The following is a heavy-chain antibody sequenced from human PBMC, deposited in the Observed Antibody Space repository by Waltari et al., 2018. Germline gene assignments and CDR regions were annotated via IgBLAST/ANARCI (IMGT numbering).Heavy chain of an antibody. D-gene: IGHD2-15*01. V-gene: IGHV3-21*01. CDR2: ISSSSSYI. Sequence: EVQLVESGGGLVKPGGSLRLSCAASGFTFSSYSMNWVRQAPGKGLEWVSSISSSSSYIYYADSVKGRFTISRDNAKNSLYLQMNSLRAEDTAVYYCARARSAVGGPGPVDPWGQGTLVTVSS. CDR1: GFTFSSYS. J-gene: IGHJ5*02. CDR3: ARARSAVGGPGPVDP.